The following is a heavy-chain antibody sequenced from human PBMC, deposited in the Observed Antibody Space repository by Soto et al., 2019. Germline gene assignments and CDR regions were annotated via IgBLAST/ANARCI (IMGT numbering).Heavy chain of an antibody. CDR1: GGTFSSYA. V-gene: IGHV1-69*06. J-gene: IGHJ4*02. CDR3: GRCGYDDFSGAYYFDY. D-gene: IGHD3-22*01. Sequence: SVQVSCKACGGTFSSYAIGWVRQAPGQGVEWMGGIIPICGTANSAHKFQRRVTITADKSSSTAYIELSSLRTEAEAAYYCGRCGYDDFSGAYYFDYWGQGTLVTVSS. CDR2: IIPICGTA.